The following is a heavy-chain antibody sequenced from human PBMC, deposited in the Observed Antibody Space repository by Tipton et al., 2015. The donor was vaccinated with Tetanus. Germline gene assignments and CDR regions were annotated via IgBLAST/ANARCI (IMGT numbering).Heavy chain of an antibody. J-gene: IGHJ4*02. CDR1: GGSFSGYY. V-gene: IGHV4-34*01. CDR3: ARGSRFWFDY. Sequence: LRLSCAVYGGSFSGYYCTWIRQSPGKGLEWIGEIHPSGSVNYNPSLKSRVTILLDTSESQFSLKLSSVTGADTAVYYCARGSRFWFDYWGQGTLVTVSS. CDR2: IHPSGSV.